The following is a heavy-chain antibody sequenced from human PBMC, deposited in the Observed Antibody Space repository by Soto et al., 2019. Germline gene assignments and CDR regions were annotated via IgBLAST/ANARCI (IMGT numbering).Heavy chain of an antibody. V-gene: IGHV3-23*01. J-gene: IGHJ4*02. CDR2: IRGSGDRA. CDR3: VRPTSVGAYYYFDP. Sequence: QLLESGGGLVQPGGSLRLSCAASGFTFSIFALSWVRQTPGKGLEWVSTIRGSGDRAYYPGSVKGRFTISSDNSRNTLYRQMNSLIAEDTAIYYCVRPTSVGAYYYFDPWGQGTLVTVSS. CDR1: GFTFSIFA. D-gene: IGHD1-26*01.